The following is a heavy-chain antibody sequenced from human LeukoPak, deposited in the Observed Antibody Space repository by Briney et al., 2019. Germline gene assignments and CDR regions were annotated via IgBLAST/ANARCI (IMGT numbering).Heavy chain of an antibody. V-gene: IGHV3-23*01. J-gene: IGHJ4*02. Sequence: GGSLRLSCAASGLTFRNYAMSWVRQAPGKGLEWVSVICANDGNTYYADAVKGRFTISRDNSKDTLYLQMDSLRAEDTAVYYCAKGGGSSCYSPCDYCGQGILVTVSS. CDR2: ICANDGNT. D-gene: IGHD2-15*01. CDR3: AKGGGSSCYSPCDY. CDR1: GLTFRNYA.